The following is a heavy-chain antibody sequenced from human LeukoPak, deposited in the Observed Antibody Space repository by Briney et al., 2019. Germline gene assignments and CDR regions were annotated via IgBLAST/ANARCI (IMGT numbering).Heavy chain of an antibody. V-gene: IGHV1-2*02. CDR3: ARDQPPGSSYYYYYMDV. Sequence: ASVKVSCKASGYTFTSYLIHWVRQAPGQGLEWMGWINPNSGGTNYAQKFQGRVTMTRDTSISTAYMELSRLRSDDTAVYYCARDQPPGSSYYYYYMDVWGKGTTVTVSS. J-gene: IGHJ6*03. CDR2: INPNSGGT. D-gene: IGHD1-14*01. CDR1: GYTFTSYL.